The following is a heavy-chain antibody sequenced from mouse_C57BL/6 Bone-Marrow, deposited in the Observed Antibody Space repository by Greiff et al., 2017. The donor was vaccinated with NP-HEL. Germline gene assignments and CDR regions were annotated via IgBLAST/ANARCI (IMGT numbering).Heavy chain of an antibody. Sequence: QVQLQQPGAELVRPGTSVKLSCKASGYTFTSYWMHWVKQRPGQGLEWIGVIDPSDSYTNYNQKFKGKSTLTVDKSSSTAYMQLSSLTSEDSAVYYCARAPSTTVVADYYAMDYWGQGTSVTVSS. CDR3: ARAPSTTVVADYYAMDY. D-gene: IGHD1-1*01. CDR2: IDPSDSYT. V-gene: IGHV1-59*01. CDR1: GYTFTSYW. J-gene: IGHJ4*01.